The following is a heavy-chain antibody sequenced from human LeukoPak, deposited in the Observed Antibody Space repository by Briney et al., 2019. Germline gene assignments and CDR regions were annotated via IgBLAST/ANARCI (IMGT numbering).Heavy chain of an antibody. CDR3: AREIGGFDY. V-gene: IGHV3-48*02. Sequence: GGSLRLSCAASGFTFSSYSMNWVRQAPGKGLEWVSYISSGTTTIYYADSVKGRFTISRDNAKNTLYLQMISLRDEDTAVYYCAREIGGFDYWGQGTPVTVSS. D-gene: IGHD2-15*01. J-gene: IGHJ4*02. CDR2: ISSGTTTI. CDR1: GFTFSSYS.